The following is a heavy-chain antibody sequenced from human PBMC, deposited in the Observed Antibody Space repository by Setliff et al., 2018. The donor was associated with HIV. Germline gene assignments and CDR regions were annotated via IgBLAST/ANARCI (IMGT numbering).Heavy chain of an antibody. CDR2: IHPGDSET. J-gene: IGHJ6*02. CDR3: ASLQPDAVDV. V-gene: IGHV5-51*03. CDR1: GYSFTTYW. Sequence: GRSLKISCKGSGYSFTTYWIGWVRQMPGKGLEWMGIIHPGDSETRYSPSFQGQVIISADKSISTAYLQWSSLKASDTAMYYCASLQPDAVDVWGQGTTVTVSS.